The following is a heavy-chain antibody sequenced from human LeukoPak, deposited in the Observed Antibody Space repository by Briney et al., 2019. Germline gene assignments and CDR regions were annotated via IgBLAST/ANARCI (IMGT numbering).Heavy chain of an antibody. Sequence: PGGSLRLSCTASKFTFSSYEMNWVRQAPGKGLEWVSYISDSGSLIYYADSVKGRFTISRDNAKNSLYLQMNSLRAEDTALYYCAKTTTRFGELLYRAFDIWGQGTMVTVSS. J-gene: IGHJ3*02. CDR2: ISDSGSLI. V-gene: IGHV3-48*03. D-gene: IGHD3-10*01. CDR1: KFTFSSYE. CDR3: AKTTTRFGELLYRAFDI.